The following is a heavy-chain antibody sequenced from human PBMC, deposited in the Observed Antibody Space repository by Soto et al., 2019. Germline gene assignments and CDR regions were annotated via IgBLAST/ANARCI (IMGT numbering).Heavy chain of an antibody. CDR1: GYSFTSYW. CDR3: ARGNYDSWNGFYLKYFFDY. J-gene: IGHJ4*02. D-gene: IGHD3-3*01. V-gene: IGHV5-51*01. CDR2: MYPSDSDT. Sequence: GESLKISCKGSGYSFTSYWIGWVRQMPGKGLEWMGIMYPSDSDTRYSPSFQGQVAISADKSISTAYLQWSSLKASDTAMYYCARGNYDSWNGFYLKYFFDYWGQGTLVTVSS.